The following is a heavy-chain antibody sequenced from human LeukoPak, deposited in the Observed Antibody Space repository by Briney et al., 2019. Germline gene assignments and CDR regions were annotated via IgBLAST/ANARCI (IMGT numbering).Heavy chain of an antibody. J-gene: IGHJ4*02. CDR1: GDSVTGYY. D-gene: IGHD2-15*01. V-gene: IGHV4-59*02. CDR3: VIGVGWQPDY. CDR2: IYKIGTT. Sequence: SETLSLTCTIFGDSVTGYYLNWVRQPPGKGLEWIGHIYKIGTTNYNPSLKSRLTISADTSKNQFSLKLRSVTAADTAVYYCVIGVGWQPDYWGQGALVTVSS.